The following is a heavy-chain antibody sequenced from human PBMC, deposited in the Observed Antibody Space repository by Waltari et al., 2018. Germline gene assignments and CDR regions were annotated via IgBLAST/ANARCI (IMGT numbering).Heavy chain of an antibody. Sequence: EVQLLESGGGLVQPGGSLRLSCTASGLSFSTYGMTWVRQAPGKGLEWVSIISPNSISTYYADSVKGRFTISRDNSKSTVILQLSSLRVEDTAIYYCAKGQGGRRWYFDYWGQGSQVTVSS. D-gene: IGHD3-16*01. CDR1: GLSFSTYG. V-gene: IGHV3-23*01. CDR2: ISPNSIST. CDR3: AKGQGGRRWYFDY. J-gene: IGHJ4*02.